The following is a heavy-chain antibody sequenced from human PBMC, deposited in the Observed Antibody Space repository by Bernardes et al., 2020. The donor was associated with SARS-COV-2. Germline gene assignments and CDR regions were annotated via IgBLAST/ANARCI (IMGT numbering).Heavy chain of an antibody. Sequence: ASVKVSCKASGYTFPNYDINWVRQAAGQGLEWMGWMNPDSANTGYAQKFQGRITMTRNTSISTDYMELSSLRSEDTAVYYGGRGPIGVAGTRVFDWFDPWGQGTLVTVSS. V-gene: IGHV1-8*01. CDR1: GYTFPNYD. J-gene: IGHJ5*02. CDR3: GRGPIGVAGTRVFDWFDP. CDR2: MNPDSANT. D-gene: IGHD6-19*01.